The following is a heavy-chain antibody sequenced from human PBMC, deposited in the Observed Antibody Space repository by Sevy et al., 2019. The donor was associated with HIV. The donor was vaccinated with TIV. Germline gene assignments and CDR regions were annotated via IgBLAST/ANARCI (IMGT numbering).Heavy chain of an antibody. CDR3: ARDGGYSIKWYPLY. CDR2: ISYEGTES. CDR1: GFAFSSHA. J-gene: IGHJ4*01. D-gene: IGHD6-13*01. V-gene: IGHV3-30-3*01. Sequence: GGSLRLSCAASGFAFSSHAMHWVRQAPGKGLEWVAVISYEGTESFYAASVEGRFTISRDNSKNMLSLQINSLRPEDTAVYYCARDGGYSIKWYPLYWGHGTLVTVSS.